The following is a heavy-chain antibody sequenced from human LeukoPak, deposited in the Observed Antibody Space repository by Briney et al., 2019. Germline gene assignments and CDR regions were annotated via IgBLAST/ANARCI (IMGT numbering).Heavy chain of an antibody. V-gene: IGHV3-7*01. CDR3: ARCSGWAFKN. J-gene: IGHJ4*02. D-gene: IGHD6-19*01. Sequence: RTGGSLRLSCAASGFTFSNFWMSWVRQAPGKGLEWVANINQDGSEKNYVDSVKGRFTISRDSAKNSLYLQMDSLRAEDTAIYYCARCSGWAFKNWGQGTLVTVSS. CDR2: INQDGSEK. CDR1: GFTFSNFW.